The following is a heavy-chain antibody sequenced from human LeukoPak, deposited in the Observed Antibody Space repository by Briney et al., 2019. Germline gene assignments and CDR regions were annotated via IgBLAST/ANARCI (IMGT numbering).Heavy chain of an antibody. CDR2: ISGRSDNT. D-gene: IGHD3-9*01. CDR1: GFIFSNYA. V-gene: IGHV3-23*01. Sequence: GASLRLSCAASGFIFSNYAMYWVRQAPGKGLEWVSSISGRSDNTYYADSVKGRFTLSRDSSKNTLYLQMNSLRADDTAVYYCAKWGDYDVLTGYYVSDFWGQGTLVTVSS. J-gene: IGHJ4*02. CDR3: AKWGDYDVLTGYYVSDF.